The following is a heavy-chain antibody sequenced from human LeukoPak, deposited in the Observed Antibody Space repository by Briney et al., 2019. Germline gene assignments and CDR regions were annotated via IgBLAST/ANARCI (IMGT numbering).Heavy chain of an antibody. J-gene: IGHJ5*02. CDR3: AREGIVVPAAIYNWFDP. CDR1: GVSFSSYY. D-gene: IGHD2-2*01. CDR2: IYHRGNT. Sequence: SETLSLTCTVSGVSFSSYYWSWIRQSPGKGLEWIGYIYHRGNTKYNPSLKSRVTMSVDASKNQFSLKLSSVTAADTAVYYCAREGIVVPAAIYNWFDPWGQGTLVTVSS. V-gene: IGHV4-59*12.